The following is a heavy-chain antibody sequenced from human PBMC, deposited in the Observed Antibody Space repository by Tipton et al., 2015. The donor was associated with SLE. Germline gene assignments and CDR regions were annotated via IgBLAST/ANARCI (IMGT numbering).Heavy chain of an antibody. CDR2: IYYSGST. V-gene: IGHV4-39*07. D-gene: IGHD6-25*01. CDR3: ARDRVYSSGIDP. J-gene: IGHJ5*02. Sequence: TLSLTCTVSGGSISSSSYYWGWIRQPPGKGLEWIGSIYYSGSTYYNPSLKSRVTISVDTSKNQFSLKPSSVTAADTAVYYCARDRVYSSGIDPWGQGTLVTVSS. CDR1: GGSISSSSYY.